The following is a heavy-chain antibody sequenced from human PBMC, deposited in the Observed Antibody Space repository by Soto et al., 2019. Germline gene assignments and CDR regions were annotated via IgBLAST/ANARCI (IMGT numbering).Heavy chain of an antibody. CDR1: GGTFSSYA. V-gene: IGHV1-69*06. CDR2: IIPIFGTA. CDR3: ARGVYCSGGSCSHDAFDI. D-gene: IGHD2-15*01. J-gene: IGHJ3*02. Sequence: SVKVSCKASGGTFSSYAISWVRQAPGQGLEWMGGIIPIFGTANYAQKFQGRVTITADKSTSTAYMELSSLRSEDTAVYYCARGVYCSGGSCSHDAFDIWGQGTMVTVSS.